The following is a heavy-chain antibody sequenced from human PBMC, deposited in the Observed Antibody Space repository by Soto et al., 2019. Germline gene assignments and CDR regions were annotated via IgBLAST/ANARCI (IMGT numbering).Heavy chain of an antibody. J-gene: IGHJ6*02. CDR2: IYSGGST. D-gene: IGHD1-1*01. V-gene: IGHV3-53*01. CDR3: STSSRNEYHFAMDA. CDR1: GLSVSSSD. Sequence: GSLRLSCAASGLSVSSSDMSWVRQASGKGLEWVSVIYSGGSTHDADSVKGRFTISRDNSKNTVHLQMNSLRVDDTAVYFCSTSSRNEYHFAMDAWGQGTTVTVSS.